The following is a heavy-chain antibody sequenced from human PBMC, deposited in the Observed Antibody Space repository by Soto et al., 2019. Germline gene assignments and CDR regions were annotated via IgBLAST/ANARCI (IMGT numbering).Heavy chain of an antibody. Sequence: QITLKESGPTLVKPTQTLTLTCAFSGFSLSTPGVGVGWIRQPPGRALEWLAIVHWNDDKLFSPSLKSRLTITKNNSKNKVVLTMTNMDPVDTATYFCEHRPPEAFLSGYRYYYFDYWGQGTLVTVSS. CDR3: EHRPPEAFLSGYRYYYFDY. V-gene: IGHV2-5*01. D-gene: IGHD3-3*01. CDR1: GFSLSTPGVG. CDR2: VHWNDDK. J-gene: IGHJ4*02.